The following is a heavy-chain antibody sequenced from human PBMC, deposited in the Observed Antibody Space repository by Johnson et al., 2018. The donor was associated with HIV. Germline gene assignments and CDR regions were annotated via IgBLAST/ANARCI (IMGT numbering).Heavy chain of an antibody. CDR1: GFTVSSNY. CDR3: ARADSSSSPWMGLDI. CDR2: LYSGGST. Sequence: VQLVESGGGVVQPGGSLRLSCAASGFTVSSNYMSWVRQAPGKGLEWVSVLYSGGSTYYADSVKGRFTISRDNSKNTLYLQMNSLRAEDTAVYYCARADSSSSPWMGLDIWGQGTMVTVSS. J-gene: IGHJ3*02. V-gene: IGHV3-66*01. D-gene: IGHD6-13*01.